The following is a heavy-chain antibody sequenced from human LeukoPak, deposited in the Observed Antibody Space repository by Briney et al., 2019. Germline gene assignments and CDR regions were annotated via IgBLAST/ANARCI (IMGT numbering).Heavy chain of an antibody. J-gene: IGHJ3*02. V-gene: IGHV1-8*01. D-gene: IGHD3-10*01. CDR2: MNPNSGNT. Sequence: ASVKVSCKASGYTFTSYDINWVRQATGQGLEWMGWMNPNSGNTGYAQKFQGRVTMTRNTSISTAYMELSSLRSEDTAVYYCARIKITMVRGVRPYDAFDIWGQGTMVTVSS. CDR1: GYTFTSYD. CDR3: ARIKITMVRGVRPYDAFDI.